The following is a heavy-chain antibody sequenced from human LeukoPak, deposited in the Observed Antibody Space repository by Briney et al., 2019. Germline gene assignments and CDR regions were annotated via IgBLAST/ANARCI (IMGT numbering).Heavy chain of an antibody. D-gene: IGHD5-12*01. CDR1: GYSFTSYW. V-gene: IGHV5-51*01. CDR2: IYPGDSDT. Sequence: GESLKISCKGSGYSFTSYWIGWVRQMPGKGLAWMGIIYPGDSDTRYSPSFQGQVTISADKSISTAYLQWSSLKASDTAMYYCARFSHQIVATIFYYYYGMDVWGQGTTVTVSS. CDR3: ARFSHQIVATIFYYYYGMDV. J-gene: IGHJ6*02.